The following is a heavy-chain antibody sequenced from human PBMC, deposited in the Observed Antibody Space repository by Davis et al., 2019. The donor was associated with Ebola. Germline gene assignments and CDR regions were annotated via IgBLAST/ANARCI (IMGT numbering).Heavy chain of an antibody. CDR1: GFTFGDYA. Sequence: GESLKISCTASGFTFGDYAMSWFRQAPGKGLEWVGFIRSKAYGGTTEYAASVKGRFTISRDDSKSIAYLQMNSLKTEDTAVYYCTTEKGYCSSTSCYSDAFDIWGQGTMVTVSS. CDR2: IRSKAYGGTT. J-gene: IGHJ3*02. D-gene: IGHD2-2*02. CDR3: TTEKGYCSSTSCYSDAFDI. V-gene: IGHV3-49*03.